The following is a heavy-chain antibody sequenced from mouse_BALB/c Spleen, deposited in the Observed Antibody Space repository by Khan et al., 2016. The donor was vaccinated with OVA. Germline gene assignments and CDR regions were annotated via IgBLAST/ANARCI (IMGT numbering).Heavy chain of an antibody. CDR1: GYSFNNYW. CDR3: TRSYDSYYFDY. V-gene: IGHV1-5*01. J-gene: IGHJ2*01. Sequence: EVQLQESGTVLARPGASVKMSCKASGYSFNNYWMHWVKQRPGQVLEWVGAIYPGNSDTRYNQKFKGQAKLTAVPSASTAYMELSSLTSEDSAVYYCTRSYDSYYFDYWGQGTTLTVSS. D-gene: IGHD2-4*01. CDR2: IYPGNSDT.